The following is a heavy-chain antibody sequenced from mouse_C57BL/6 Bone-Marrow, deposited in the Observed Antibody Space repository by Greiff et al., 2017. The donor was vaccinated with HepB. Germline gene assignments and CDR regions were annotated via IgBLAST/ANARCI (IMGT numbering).Heavy chain of an antibody. V-gene: IGHV5-9-1*02. J-gene: IGHJ3*01. CDR1: GFTFSSYA. CDR2: ISSGGDYI. D-gene: IGHD1-1*01. CDR3: TRDRGYYGSRRAWFAY. Sequence: EVQGVESGEGLVKPGGSLKLSCAASGFTFSSYAMSWVRQTPEKRLEWVAYISSGGDYIYYADTVKGRFTISRDNARNTLYLQMSSLKSEDTAMYYCTRDRGYYGSRRAWFAYWGQGTLVTVSA.